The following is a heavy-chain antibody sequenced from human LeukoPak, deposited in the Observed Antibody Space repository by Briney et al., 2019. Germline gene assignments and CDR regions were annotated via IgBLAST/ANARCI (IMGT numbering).Heavy chain of an antibody. CDR3: ARQDSSGWYLLYYYGMDV. Sequence: ASETLSLTCAVYGGSFSGYYWSWIRQPPGKGLEWIGSIYYSGSTYYNPSLKSRVTISVDTSKNQSSLKLSSVTAADTAVYYCARQDSSGWYLLYYYGMDVWGQGTTVTVSS. CDR1: GGSFSGYY. CDR2: IYYSGST. V-gene: IGHV4-34*01. J-gene: IGHJ6*02. D-gene: IGHD6-19*01.